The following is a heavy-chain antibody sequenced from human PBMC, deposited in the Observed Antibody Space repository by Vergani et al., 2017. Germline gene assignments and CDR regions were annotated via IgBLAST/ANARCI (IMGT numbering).Heavy chain of an antibody. Sequence: QVQLVQSGAEVKKPGASVKVSCKVSGYTLTELSMHWVRQAPGKGLEWMGGFDPEDGETIDAQKFQGRVTMTEDTSTDTAYMELSSLRAEDTAVYYCAKMHRSTENFDWEPMLYFDYWGQGTLVTVSS. D-gene: IGHD3-9*01. V-gene: IGHV1-24*01. CDR1: GYTLTELS. J-gene: IGHJ4*02. CDR2: FDPEDGET. CDR3: AKMHRSTENFDWEPMLYFDY.